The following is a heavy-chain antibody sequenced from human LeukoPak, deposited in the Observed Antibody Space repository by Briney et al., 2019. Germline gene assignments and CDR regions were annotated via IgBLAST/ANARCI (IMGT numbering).Heavy chain of an antibody. V-gene: IGHV3-21*01. CDR2: ISSDSSYI. J-gene: IGHJ4*02. CDR3: ARDEWELLPFDY. D-gene: IGHD1-26*01. Sequence: PGGSLRLSCAASGFTFSSYIMNWVRQAPGKGLEWVSSISSDSSYIYYADSVKGQFTISRDNAKNSLYLQMNSLRAEDTAVYYCARDEWELLPFDYWGQGTLVTVSS. CDR1: GFTFSSYI.